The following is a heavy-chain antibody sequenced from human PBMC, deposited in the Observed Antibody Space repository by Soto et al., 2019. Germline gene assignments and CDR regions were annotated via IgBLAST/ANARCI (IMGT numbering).Heavy chain of an antibody. V-gene: IGHV3-23*01. J-gene: IGHJ2*01. CDR2: ISGSGGST. CDR1: GFTFSSYA. D-gene: IGHD1-26*01. Sequence: EVQLLESGGGLVQPGGSLRLSCAASGFTFSSYAMSWVRQAPGKGLEWVSGISGSGGSTYYADSVKGRFTISRDNSKNTLYLQMNSLRAADTAVYYCAKAGGSYPDWYFALWGRGTLVTVSS. CDR3: AKAGGSYPDWYFAL.